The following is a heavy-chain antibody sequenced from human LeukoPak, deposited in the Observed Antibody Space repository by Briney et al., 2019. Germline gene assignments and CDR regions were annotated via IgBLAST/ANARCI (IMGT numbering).Heavy chain of an antibody. J-gene: IGHJ4*02. V-gene: IGHV3-23*01. CDR3: AKSLLRYFDWLQDFDY. D-gene: IGHD3-9*01. CDR2: ISGSGGST. Sequence: TGGSLRLSCAASGFTFSSYAMSWVRQAPGKGLEWVSAISGSGGSTYYADSVKGRFTISRDNSKNTLYLQMNSLRAEDTAVYYCAKSLLRYFDWLQDFDYWGQGTLVTVSS. CDR1: GFTFSSYA.